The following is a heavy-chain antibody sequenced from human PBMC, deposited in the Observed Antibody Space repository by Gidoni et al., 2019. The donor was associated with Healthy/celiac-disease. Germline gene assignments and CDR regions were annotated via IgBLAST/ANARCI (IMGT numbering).Heavy chain of an antibody. D-gene: IGHD6-19*01. V-gene: IGHV3-33*01. CDR2: IWYDGSNK. Sequence: QVPLVESGGGVVQPGRSLRLSCAASGFTFSSYGMHWVRPAPGKGLEWVAVIWYDGSNKYYADSVKGRFTISRDNSKNTLYLQMNSLRAEDTAVYYCAREAVAEGHFDYWGQGTLVTVSS. CDR1: GFTFSSYG. J-gene: IGHJ4*02. CDR3: AREAVAEGHFDY.